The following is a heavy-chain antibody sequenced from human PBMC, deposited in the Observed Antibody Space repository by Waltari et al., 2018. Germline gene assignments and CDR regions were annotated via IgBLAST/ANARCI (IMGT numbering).Heavy chain of an antibody. J-gene: IGHJ6*03. Sequence: EVQLVESGGGLVKPGGSLRLSCAASGFTFSSYSMNWVRQAPGKGLEWVSSISSSSSYIYYADSVKGRFTISRDNAKNSLYLQMNSLRAEDTAVYYCARNPVRPYMVQVPTPRDYYMDVWGKGTTVTVSS. V-gene: IGHV3-21*01. CDR3: ARNPVRPYMVQVPTPRDYYMDV. CDR2: ISSSSSYI. CDR1: GFTFSSYS. D-gene: IGHD3-10*01.